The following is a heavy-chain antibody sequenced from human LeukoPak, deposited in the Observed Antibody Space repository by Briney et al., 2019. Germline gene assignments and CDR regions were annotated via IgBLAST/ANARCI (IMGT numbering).Heavy chain of an antibody. CDR2: ISSSGSTI. J-gene: IGHJ6*03. CDR1: GFTFSSYE. D-gene: IGHD3-16*01. CDR3: ARGLGALADSSIIHYYYYMDV. V-gene: IGHV3-48*03. Sequence: AGGSLRLSCAASGFTFSSYEMNWVRQAPGKGLEWVSYISSSGSTIYYADSVKGRFTISRDNAKNSLYLQMNSLRAEDTAVYYCARGLGALADSSIIHYYYYMDVWGKGTTVTISS.